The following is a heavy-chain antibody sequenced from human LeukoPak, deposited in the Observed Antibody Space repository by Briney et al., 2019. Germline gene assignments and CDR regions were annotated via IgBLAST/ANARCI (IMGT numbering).Heavy chain of an antibody. CDR3: ARGYSGYDFYDAFDI. CDR2: ISSSGSTI. V-gene: IGHV3-48*03. CDR1: GFTFSSYE. Sequence: PGGSLRLSCAASGFTFSSYEMNWVRQAPGKGLEWVSYISSSGSTIYYADSVKGRFTISRDNAKNSLYLQMNSLRAEDTAVYYCARGYSGYDFYDAFDIWGQGTMVTVSS. D-gene: IGHD5-12*01. J-gene: IGHJ3*02.